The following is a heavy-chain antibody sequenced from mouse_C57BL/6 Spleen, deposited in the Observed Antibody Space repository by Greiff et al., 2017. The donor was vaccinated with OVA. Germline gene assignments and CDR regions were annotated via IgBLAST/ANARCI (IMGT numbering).Heavy chain of an antibody. CDR2: INPSNGGT. J-gene: IGHJ3*01. CDR1: GYTFTSYW. D-gene: IGHD1-1*01. CDR3: ARQGYYYGSSPGFAY. V-gene: IGHV1-53*01. Sequence: VQLQQPGPELVKPGASVKLSCKASGYTFTSYWMHWVKQRPGQGLEWIGNINPSNGGTNYNEKFKSKATLTVDKSSSTAYMQLSSLTSEDSAVYYCARQGYYYGSSPGFAYWGQGTLVTVSA.